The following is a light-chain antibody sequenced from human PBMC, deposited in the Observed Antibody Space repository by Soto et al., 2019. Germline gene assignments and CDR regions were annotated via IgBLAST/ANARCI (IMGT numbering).Light chain of an antibody. J-gene: IGKJ5*01. CDR1: QSVSHY. V-gene: IGKV3-11*01. Sequence: EIVLTQSPATLSLSPGERATLSCRASQSVSHYLAWYQQRPGQAPRLLIYDASSRAPGIPARFSGSGSGTDFTLTISSLDPEDFAVYYCQQCNNWPPITFGQGTRLEIK. CDR3: QQCNNWPPIT. CDR2: DAS.